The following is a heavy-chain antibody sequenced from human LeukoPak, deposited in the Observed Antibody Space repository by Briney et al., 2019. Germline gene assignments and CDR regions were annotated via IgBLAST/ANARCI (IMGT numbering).Heavy chain of an antibody. CDR2: IYHSGST. CDR3: ARFRAARPSYYYYYMDV. Sequence: SETLSLTCTVSGYSISNGYFWGWIREPPGKGLEWIGSIYHSGSTDYNPFLKSRVTISVDTSKNQFSLKLSSVTAADTAVYYCARFRAARPSYYYYYMDVWGKGTTVTVSS. CDR1: GYSISNGYF. D-gene: IGHD6-6*01. J-gene: IGHJ6*03. V-gene: IGHV4-38-2*02.